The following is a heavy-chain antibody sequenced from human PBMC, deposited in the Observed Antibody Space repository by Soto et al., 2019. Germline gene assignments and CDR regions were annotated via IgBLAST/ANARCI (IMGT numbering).Heavy chain of an antibody. Sequence: EVQLVESGGGLVQPGRSLRLSCAASGFTFDDFAMHWVRQAPGKGLEWVSGISWNSAMIGYADSVKGRFTISRDNAKNSLYLQMISLRPDDTALYFCAKDNRADRGAFDYWGQRTLVSVFS. D-gene: IGHD3-10*01. V-gene: IGHV3-9*01. CDR2: ISWNSAMI. J-gene: IGHJ4*02. CDR3: AKDNRADRGAFDY. CDR1: GFTFDDFA.